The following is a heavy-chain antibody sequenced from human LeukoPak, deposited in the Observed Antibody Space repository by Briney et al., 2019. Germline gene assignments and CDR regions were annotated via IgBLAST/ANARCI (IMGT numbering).Heavy chain of an antibody. CDR2: ISGSGADT. J-gene: IGHJ4*02. Sequence: QSGGSLRLSCAASGFTFSSYAMHWVRQGPGKGLEWVSAISGSGADTYYADSVKGRFTISRDNSKNTLFLQMNSLRAEDSAVYYCAKDTTTHTVTTHYFDYWGQGSLVTVSS. CDR3: AKDTTTHTVTTHYFDY. CDR1: GFTFSSYA. D-gene: IGHD4-17*01. V-gene: IGHV3-23*01.